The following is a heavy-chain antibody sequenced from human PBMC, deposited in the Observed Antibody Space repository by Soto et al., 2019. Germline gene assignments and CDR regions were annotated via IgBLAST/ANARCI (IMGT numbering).Heavy chain of an antibody. CDR3: ASPLSVAGTGTGY. D-gene: IGHD6-19*01. V-gene: IGHV3-11*06. Sequence: QVQLVESGGGLVKPGGSPRLSCAASGFTFSDYYMSWIRQAPGKGLEWVSYISSSSSYTNYADSVKGRFTISRDNAKNSLYLQMNSLRAEDTAVYYCASPLSVAGTGTGYWGQGTLVTVSS. CDR1: GFTFSDYY. CDR2: ISSSSSYT. J-gene: IGHJ4*02.